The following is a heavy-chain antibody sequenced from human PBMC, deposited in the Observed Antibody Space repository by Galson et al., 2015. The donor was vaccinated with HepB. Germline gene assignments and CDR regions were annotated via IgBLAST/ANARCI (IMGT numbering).Heavy chain of an antibody. V-gene: IGHV3-30-3*01. Sequence: SLRLSCAASGFTFSIYAVHWVRQAPGKGLEWVAGILFDGSDKYYADSVKGRFTISRDNSNNTLYLQMNSLRAEDTAVYFCARDISRYKLLYGADYWGQGTPVTVSS. D-gene: IGHD2-2*02. J-gene: IGHJ4*02. CDR3: ARDISRYKLLYGADY. CDR1: GFTFSIYA. CDR2: ILFDGSDK.